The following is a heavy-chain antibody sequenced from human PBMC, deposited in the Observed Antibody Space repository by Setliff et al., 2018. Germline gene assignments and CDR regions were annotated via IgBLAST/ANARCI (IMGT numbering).Heavy chain of an antibody. Sequence: GGSLRLSCAASGFTFVNYWMHWVRQAPGKGLVWVSRVNSDGSSTIYADSVRGRFTISRDNAKNSLYLQMNSLRAEDTALYHCVKDNRLVSSSYFYAMDVWGQGTTVTVSS. V-gene: IGHV3-74*01. D-gene: IGHD3-9*01. CDR3: VKDNRLVSSSYFYAMDV. J-gene: IGHJ6*02. CDR2: VNSDGSST. CDR1: GFTFVNYW.